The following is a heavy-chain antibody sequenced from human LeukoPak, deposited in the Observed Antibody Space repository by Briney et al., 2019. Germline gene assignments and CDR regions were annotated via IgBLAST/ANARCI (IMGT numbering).Heavy chain of an antibody. CDR3: ARGQIVVVPAATAGNYYYYYMDV. J-gene: IGHJ6*03. V-gene: IGHV1-69*05. Sequence: SVKVSCKASGGTFSSYAISWVRQAPGQGLEWMGGIIPIFCTANYAQKLQGRVTITTDESTSTAYMELSSLRSEDTAVYYCARGQIVVVPAATAGNYYYYYMDVWGKGTTVTVSS. CDR1: GGTFSSYA. D-gene: IGHD2-2*01. CDR2: IIPIFCTA.